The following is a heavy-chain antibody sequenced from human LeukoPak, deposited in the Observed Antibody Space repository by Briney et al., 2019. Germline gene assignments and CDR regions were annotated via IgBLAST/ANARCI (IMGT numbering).Heavy chain of an antibody. CDR2: IKSKTDGGTT. Sequence: PGGSLRLSCAASGFIFSNAWMNWVRQAPGKGLEWVGRIKSKTDGGTTDYAAPVKGRFIISRDDSKNTLYLQINSLKTEDTALYYCTTVYLTGEGNDYWGQGTLVTVSS. CDR1: GFIFSNAW. V-gene: IGHV3-15*07. D-gene: IGHD3-9*01. CDR3: TTVYLTGEGNDY. J-gene: IGHJ4*02.